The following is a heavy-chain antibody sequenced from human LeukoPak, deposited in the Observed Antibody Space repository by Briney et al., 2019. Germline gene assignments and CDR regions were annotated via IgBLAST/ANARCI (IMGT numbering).Heavy chain of an antibody. CDR1: EFTFSNYA. CDR3: AKGSGINHYHWIDP. J-gene: IGHJ5*02. V-gene: IGHV3-23*01. Sequence: GGSMRLSCAASEFTFSNYAMNWVRQAPGKGLEWVSGISGGGGSTYYADSVKGRFTISRDNSKNTLYLQMDSLRAEDTALYYCAKGSGINHYHWIDPWGQGTLVTVSS. D-gene: IGHD1-14*01. CDR2: ISGGGGST.